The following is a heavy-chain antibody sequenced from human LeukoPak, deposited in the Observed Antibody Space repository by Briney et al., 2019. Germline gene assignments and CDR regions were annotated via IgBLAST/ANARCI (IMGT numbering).Heavy chain of an antibody. Sequence: SETLSLTCAVYGGSFSGYYWSWIRQPPGKGLEWIGEINHSGSTNYNPSLKSRVTISVDTSKNQFSLKLGSVTAADTAVYYCARQSADGGFDYWGQGTLVTVSS. V-gene: IGHV4-34*01. CDR1: GGSFSGYY. J-gene: IGHJ4*02. D-gene: IGHD3-3*01. CDR2: INHSGST. CDR3: ARQSADGGFDY.